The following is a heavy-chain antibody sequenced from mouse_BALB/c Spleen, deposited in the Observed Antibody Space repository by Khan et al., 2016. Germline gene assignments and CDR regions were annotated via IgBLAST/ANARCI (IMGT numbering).Heavy chain of an antibody. J-gene: IGHJ3*01. V-gene: IGHV5-4*02. CDR2: ISDGGSYT. CDR3: ARDDRWFAY. Sequence: EVELVESGGGLVKPGGSLKLSCAASGFTFSDYYMYWVRQTPEKRLEWVATISDGGSYTYYPDSVKGRFTSSRANAKNNLYLQMCSLKSVDPAMFYCARDDRWFAYWGQGTLVTVSA. CDR1: GFTFSDYY. D-gene: IGHD2-14*01.